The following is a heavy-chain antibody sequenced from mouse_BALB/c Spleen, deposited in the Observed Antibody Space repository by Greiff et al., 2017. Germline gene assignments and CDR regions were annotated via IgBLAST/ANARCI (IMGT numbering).Heavy chain of an antibody. Sequence: EVQVVESGAELVRPGALVKLSCKASGFNINDYYMHWVKQRPEQGLEWIGWIDPENGNTIYDPKFQGKASITADTSSNTAYLQLSSLTSEDTAVYYCASEDYAMDYWGQGTSVTVSS. CDR3: ASEDYAMDY. CDR2: IDPENGNT. J-gene: IGHJ4*01. V-gene: IGHV14-1*02. CDR1: GFNINDYY.